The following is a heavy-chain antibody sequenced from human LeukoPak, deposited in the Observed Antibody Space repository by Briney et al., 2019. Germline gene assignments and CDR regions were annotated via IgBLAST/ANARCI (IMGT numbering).Heavy chain of an antibody. Sequence: PGGSLRLSCAASGFTFSDYYMSWIRQPPGKGLEWIGSIYYSGSTYYNPSLKSRVTISVDTSKNQFSLKLSSVTAADTAVYYCARPVVTGGAFDIWGQGTMVTVSS. CDR2: IYYSGST. D-gene: IGHD4-23*01. J-gene: IGHJ3*02. CDR1: GFTFSDYY. V-gene: IGHV4-39*01. CDR3: ARPVVTGGAFDI.